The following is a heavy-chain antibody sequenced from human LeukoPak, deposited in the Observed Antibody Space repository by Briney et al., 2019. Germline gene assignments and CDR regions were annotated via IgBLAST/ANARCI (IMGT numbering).Heavy chain of an antibody. D-gene: IGHD6-19*01. V-gene: IGHV4-59*01. CDR2: IYDSGST. J-gene: IGHJ4*02. Sequence: SETLSLTCTVSGGSISSNYWSWIRQPPGKGLEWIGYIYDSGSTNYNPALKSRVTISVDTSKNQISLKLSSVTAADTAVYYCARSYSSGWIFDYWGQGTLVTVSS. CDR3: ARSYSSGWIFDY. CDR1: GGSISSNY.